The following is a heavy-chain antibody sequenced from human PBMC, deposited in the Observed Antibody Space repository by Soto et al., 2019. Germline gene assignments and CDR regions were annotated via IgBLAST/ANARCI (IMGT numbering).Heavy chain of an antibody. V-gene: IGHV3-23*01. J-gene: IGHJ4*02. Sequence: EVQLLESGGGLVQAGGSLRLSCAGSGFTFSTYAMSWVRQAPGKGLEWVSGISGSGGKTYYRDSVKGRFTISRDNSKNTLYLPMNSLRAEDTAVYYCALRKTGSFFDYWGQGTLVTVSS. CDR3: ALRKTGSFFDY. D-gene: IGHD1-26*01. CDR2: ISGSGGKT. CDR1: GFTFSTYA.